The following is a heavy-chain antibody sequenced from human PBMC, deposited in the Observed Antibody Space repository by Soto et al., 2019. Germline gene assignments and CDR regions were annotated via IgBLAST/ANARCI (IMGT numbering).Heavy chain of an antibody. CDR3: ARFAVGQLYDY. Sequence: EVQLVESGGGLVQPGGSLRLSCAASGFTFSSYDMHWVRQATGKGLEWVSAIGTAGYTYYPGSVKGRFTISRENAKNSLYLQMNSLRAGDTAVYYCARFAVGQLYDYWGQGTLVTVSS. V-gene: IGHV3-13*04. J-gene: IGHJ4*02. CDR1: GFTFSSYD. CDR2: IGTAGYT. D-gene: IGHD6-13*01.